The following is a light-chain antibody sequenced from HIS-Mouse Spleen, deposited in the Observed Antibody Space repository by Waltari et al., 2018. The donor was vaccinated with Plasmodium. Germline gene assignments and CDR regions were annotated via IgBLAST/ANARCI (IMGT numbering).Light chain of an antibody. J-gene: IGKJ4*01. V-gene: IGKV4-1*01. CDR2: WAS. CDR1: QSVLYSSNNKNY. Sequence: DIVMTQSPDSLAVSLGARATINCKSSQSVLYSSNNKNYLAWYQQKPGQLPKLLIYWASTRESGVPDRFSGSGSGTDFTLTISSLQAEDVAVYYCQQYYSTPLTFGGGTKVEIK. CDR3: QQYYSTPLT.